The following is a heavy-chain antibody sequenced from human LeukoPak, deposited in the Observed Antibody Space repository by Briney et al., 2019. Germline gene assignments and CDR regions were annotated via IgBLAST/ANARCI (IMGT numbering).Heavy chain of an antibody. V-gene: IGHV1-3*01. CDR1: GYTFTSYY. J-gene: IGHJ5*02. CDR3: ARALDSSGYYSYNWFDP. D-gene: IGHD3-22*01. CDR2: INVGNGNT. Sequence: ASVKVSCKASGYTFTSYYMHWVRQAPGQRLEWMGWINVGNGNTKYSQKFQGRVTITRDTSASTAYMELSSLRSEDTAVYYCARALDSSGYYSYNWFDPWGQGTLVTVSS.